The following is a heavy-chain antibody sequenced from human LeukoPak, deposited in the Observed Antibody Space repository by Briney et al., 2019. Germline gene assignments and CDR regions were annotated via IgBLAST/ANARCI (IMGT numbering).Heavy chain of an antibody. V-gene: IGHV3-21*01. CDR3: AREAPGYYDAFDI. J-gene: IGHJ3*02. CDR2: ISSSSSYI. D-gene: IGHD3-22*01. Sequence: GGSLRLSCAASGFTFSSYSMTWVRQAPGKGLEWVSSISSSSSYIYYADSVKGRFTISRDNAKNSLYLQMNSLRAEDTAVYYCAREAPGYYDAFDIWGQGTMVTVSS. CDR1: GFTFSSYS.